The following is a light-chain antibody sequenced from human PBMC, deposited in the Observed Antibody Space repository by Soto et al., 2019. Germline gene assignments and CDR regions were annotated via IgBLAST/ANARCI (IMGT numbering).Light chain of an antibody. J-gene: IGKJ5*01. CDR1: QSVSSY. V-gene: IGKV3D-15*01. CDR3: QQYNSWPPIT. CDR2: DAS. Sequence: ETEVTQSAATLYLSPGEGATLSCRASQSVSSYLAWYQQKPGQAPRLLIYDASNRATDIPARFSGSGSGTEFTLTISSLQSEDFAVYYCQQYNSWPPITFGQGTRLEIK.